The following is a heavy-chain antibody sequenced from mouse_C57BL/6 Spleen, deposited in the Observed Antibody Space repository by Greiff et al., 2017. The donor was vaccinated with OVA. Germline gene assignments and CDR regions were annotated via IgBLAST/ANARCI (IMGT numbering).Heavy chain of an antibody. V-gene: IGHV1-18*01. J-gene: IGHJ4*01. CDR2: INPNNGGT. Sequence: VQLQQSGPELVKPGASVKIPCKASGYTFTDYNMDWVKQSHGKSLEWIGDINPNNGGTIYNQKFKGKATLTVDKSSSTAYMELRSLTSEDTAVYYCARGAVYDGTTDYYAMDYWGQGTSVTVSS. D-gene: IGHD2-3*01. CDR3: ARGAVYDGTTDYYAMDY. CDR1: GYTFTDYN.